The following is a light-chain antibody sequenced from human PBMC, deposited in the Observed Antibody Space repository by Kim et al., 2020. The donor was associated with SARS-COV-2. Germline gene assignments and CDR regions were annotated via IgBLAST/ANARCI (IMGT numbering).Light chain of an antibody. CDR3: GSRDSDNHLGL. Sequence: ALGQTVRITCQGDSLSFYYASWYQQKPGQAPMLIVYDKNNRPSGIPDRFSGSTSGSTASLTITGAQAEDEADYYCGSRDSDNHLGLFGGGTKVTVL. CDR1: SLSFYY. CDR2: DKN. J-gene: IGLJ2*01. V-gene: IGLV3-19*01.